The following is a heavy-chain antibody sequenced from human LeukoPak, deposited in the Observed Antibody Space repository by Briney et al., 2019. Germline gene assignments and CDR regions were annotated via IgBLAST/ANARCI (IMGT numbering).Heavy chain of an antibody. Sequence: PGGSLRLSCAAYVFTFSSYGMHLVRQAPGKGLERVAVRSYDGSNKYYADSVKGRFTISRDNSKNTLYLQMNSLRAEDTAVYYCAKDGGCSSTSCYSRLGSYFDYWGQGTLVTVSS. D-gene: IGHD2-2*02. V-gene: IGHV3-30*18. J-gene: IGHJ4*02. CDR2: RSYDGSNK. CDR3: AKDGGCSSTSCYSRLGSYFDY. CDR1: VFTFSSYG.